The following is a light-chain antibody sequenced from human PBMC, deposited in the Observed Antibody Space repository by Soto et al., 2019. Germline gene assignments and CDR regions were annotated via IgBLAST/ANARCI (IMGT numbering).Light chain of an antibody. V-gene: IGKV3-20*01. Sequence: EIVLTQSPGTLSLSPGERATLSCRASQSVSSSYLAWYQQTPGQAPRLLIYGASSRATGIPDRFSGSGSGTDFTLTISSMEPEDLAVYYCQQYGSSPGTFGQGTKLEIK. CDR3: QQYGSSPGT. CDR2: GAS. J-gene: IGKJ2*01. CDR1: QSVSSSY.